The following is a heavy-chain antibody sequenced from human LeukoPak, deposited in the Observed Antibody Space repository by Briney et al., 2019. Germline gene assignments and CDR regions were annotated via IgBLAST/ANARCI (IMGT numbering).Heavy chain of an antibody. D-gene: IGHD3-10*01. CDR2: VNDSGGT. V-gene: IGHV4-34*01. CDR3: ARDYGSGSYYRGSWFDP. J-gene: IGHJ5*02. Sequence: SETLSLTCAVYIDSFTNYYWNWIRQTPGKGLEWVGEVNDSGGTNINPSLKSRVTISVDTSKNQFSLKLSSVTAADTAVYYCARDYGSGSYYRGSWFDPWGQGTLVTVSS. CDR1: IDSFTNYY.